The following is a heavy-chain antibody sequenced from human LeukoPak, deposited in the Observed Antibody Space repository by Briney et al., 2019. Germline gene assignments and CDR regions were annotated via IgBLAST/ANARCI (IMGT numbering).Heavy chain of an antibody. Sequence: TSETLSLTCTVSGGSISSSSYYWGWIRQPPGKGLEWIGSIYYSGSTYYNPSLKSRVTISVDTSKNQFSLKLSSVTAADTAVYYCARAKWYGSDQNEAYYFDYWGQGTLVTVSS. J-gene: IGHJ4*02. CDR3: ARAKWYGSDQNEAYYFDY. CDR1: GGSISSSSYY. D-gene: IGHD3-10*01. CDR2: IYYSGST. V-gene: IGHV4-39*07.